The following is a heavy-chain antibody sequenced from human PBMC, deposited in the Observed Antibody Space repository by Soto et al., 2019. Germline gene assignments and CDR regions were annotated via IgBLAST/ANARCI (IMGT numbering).Heavy chain of an antibody. CDR1: GGTFSSYA. CDR3: ASSGGGYCSGGSCPLSRWFDP. Sequence: ASVKVSCKASGGTFSSYAISWVRQAPGQGLEWMGGIIPIFGTANYAQKFQGRVTITADESTSTAYMELSSLRSEDTAVYYCASSGGGYCSGGSCPLSRWFDPWGQGTLVTVSS. V-gene: IGHV1-69*13. D-gene: IGHD2-15*01. CDR2: IIPIFGTA. J-gene: IGHJ5*02.